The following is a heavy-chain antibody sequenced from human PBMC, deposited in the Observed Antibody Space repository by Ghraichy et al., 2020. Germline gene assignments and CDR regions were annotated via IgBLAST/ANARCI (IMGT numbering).Heavy chain of an antibody. CDR3: ARASAVVRYYYYAALDV. CDR2: ITSSGKFI. V-gene: IGHV3-48*01. D-gene: IGHD3-22*01. Sequence: GGSLRLSCAASEFTLSSYSINWVRQAPGKGLEWISYITSSGKFISYADSVKGRFTVSRDNARNALYLQMNSLRGEDTAVYYCARASAVVRYYYYAALDVWGQGNTVTVSS. CDR1: EFTLSSYS. J-gene: IGHJ6*02.